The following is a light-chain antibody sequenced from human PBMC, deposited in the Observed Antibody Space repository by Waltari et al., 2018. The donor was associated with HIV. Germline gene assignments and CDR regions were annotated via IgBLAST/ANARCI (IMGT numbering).Light chain of an antibody. V-gene: IGLV1-44*01. CDR3: ASWDGSLNGWV. Sequence: QSVLTQPPSASGTPGQRVTISCSGGSSNIGRDTVNWYQHLPGTAPKLLIYNNKRRPSGFPDRFSGSKSGTSASLAISGLQSEDEADYYCASWDGSLNGWVFGGGTKLTVL. CDR1: SSNIGRDT. CDR2: NNK. J-gene: IGLJ3*02.